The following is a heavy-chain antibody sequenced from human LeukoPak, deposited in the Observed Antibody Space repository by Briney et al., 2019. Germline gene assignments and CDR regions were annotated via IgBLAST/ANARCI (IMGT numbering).Heavy chain of an antibody. CDR3: AATPMVRGDVRFDP. J-gene: IGHJ5*02. CDR1: GGSFSGYY. CDR2: INHSGST. D-gene: IGHD3-10*01. Sequence: SETLSLTCAVYGGSFSGYYWSRIRQPPGKGLEWIGEINHSGSTNYNPSLKSRVTISVDTSKNQFSLKLSSVTAADTAVYYCAATPMVRGDVRFDPWGQGTLVTVSS. V-gene: IGHV4-34*01.